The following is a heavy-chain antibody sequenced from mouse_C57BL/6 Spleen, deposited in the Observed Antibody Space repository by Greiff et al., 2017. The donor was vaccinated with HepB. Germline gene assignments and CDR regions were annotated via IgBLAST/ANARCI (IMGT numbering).Heavy chain of an antibody. V-gene: IGHV1-80*01. D-gene: IGHD2-4*01. J-gene: IGHJ4*01. CDR3: ASRDYYDYDLAMDY. CDR1: GYAFSSYW. Sequence: VQLQQSGAELVKPGASVKISCKASGYAFSSYWMNWVKQRPGKGLEWIGQIYPGDGDTNYNGKFKGKATLTADKSSSTAYMQLSSLTSEDSAVYFCASRDYYDYDLAMDYWGQGTSVTVSS. CDR2: IYPGDGDT.